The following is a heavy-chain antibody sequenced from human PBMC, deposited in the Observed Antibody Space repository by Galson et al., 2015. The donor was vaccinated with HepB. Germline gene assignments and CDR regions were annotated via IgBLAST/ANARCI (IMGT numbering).Heavy chain of an antibody. D-gene: IGHD3-3*01. V-gene: IGHV3-33*01. J-gene: IGHJ6*03. CDR1: GFTFSSYG. CDR3: ARNFWSGLGFEYYYYYMDV. CDR2: IWYDGSNK. Sequence: SLRLSCAASGFTFSSYGMHWVRQAPGKGLEWVAVIWYDGSNKYYADSVKGRFTISRDNSKNTLYLQMNSLRAEDTTVYYCARNFWSGLGFEYYYYYMDVWGKGTTVTVSS.